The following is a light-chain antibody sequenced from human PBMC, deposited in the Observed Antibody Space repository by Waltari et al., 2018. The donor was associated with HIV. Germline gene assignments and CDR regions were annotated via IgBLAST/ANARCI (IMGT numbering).Light chain of an antibody. Sequence: QSVLTQPPSVSGAPGQRVTISCPGSSSNIGAGYDVHWYQQLPGTAPKLLIYANSNRPSGVPDRFSGSKSGTSASLAITGLQAEDEADYYCQSYDSSLSAHYVFGTGTKVTVL. CDR2: ANS. V-gene: IGLV1-40*01. J-gene: IGLJ1*01. CDR3: QSYDSSLSAHYV. CDR1: SSNIGAGYD.